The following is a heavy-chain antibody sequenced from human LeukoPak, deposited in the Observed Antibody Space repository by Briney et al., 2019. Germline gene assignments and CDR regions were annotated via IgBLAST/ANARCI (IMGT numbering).Heavy chain of an antibody. CDR1: GYSNSSGYY. J-gene: IGHJ4*02. CDR2: IYHSGST. Sequence: SETLSLTCAVSGYSNSSGYYWGWIRQPPGKGLEWIGSIYHSGSTYYNPSLKSRVTISVDTSKNQFSLKLSSVTAADTAVYYCARDLDYWGQGTLVTVSS. V-gene: IGHV4-38-2*02. CDR3: ARDLDY.